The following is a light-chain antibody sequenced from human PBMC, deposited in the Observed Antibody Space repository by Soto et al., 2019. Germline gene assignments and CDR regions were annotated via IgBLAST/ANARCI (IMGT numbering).Light chain of an antibody. Sequence: EIVMTQFPATLSVSPGERATLFCRASQSVGNSLAWYQQKPGQAPRLLFYRASSMATGVAARFSGSGSGTEFTLTISSLQSEDFAVYYCQQYKNWYTFGQGTKLEIK. V-gene: IGKV3-15*01. J-gene: IGKJ2*01. CDR1: QSVGNS. CDR3: QQYKNWYT. CDR2: RAS.